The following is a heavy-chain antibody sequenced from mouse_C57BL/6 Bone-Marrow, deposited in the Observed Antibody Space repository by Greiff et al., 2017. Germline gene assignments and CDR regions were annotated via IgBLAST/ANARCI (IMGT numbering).Heavy chain of an antibody. CDR3: ARSNTFFYYLDY. CDR1: GYTFTTYP. CDR2: FHPYNDDT. J-gene: IGHJ2*01. D-gene: IGHD5-1-1*01. V-gene: IGHV1-47*01. Sequence: QVQLKQSGAELVKPGASVKMSCKASGYTFTTYPIEWMKQNHGRSLEWIGNFHPYNDDTKYNEKFKGKATLTVDKSSNTVYLELSRLTSDVSAVYSGARSNTFFYYLDYWGQGTTLTVSS.